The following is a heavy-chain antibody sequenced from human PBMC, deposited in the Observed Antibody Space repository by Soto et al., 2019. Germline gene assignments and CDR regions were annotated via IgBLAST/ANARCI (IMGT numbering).Heavy chain of an antibody. D-gene: IGHD3-10*01. CDR1: GGSISSYY. CDR2: IYYSGST. Sequence: SETLSLTCTVSGGSISSYYWSWIRQPPGKGLELIGYIYYSGSTNYNPSLKSRVTISVDTSKNQFSLKLSSVTAADTAVYYCARSGYYGSGSYYNYYYYGMDVWGQGTTVT. CDR3: ARSGYYGSGSYYNYYYYGMDV. V-gene: IGHV4-59*08. J-gene: IGHJ6*02.